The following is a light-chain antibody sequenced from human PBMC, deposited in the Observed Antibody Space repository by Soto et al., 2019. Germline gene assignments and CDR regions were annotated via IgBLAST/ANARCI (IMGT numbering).Light chain of an antibody. V-gene: IGKV3-20*01. CDR2: GAS. CDR3: QQYGSSGT. J-gene: IGKJ1*01. Sequence: ELVLTQSPGTLCLSPGERATLSCRASQSVSNNYLAWYQQKPGQAPRLLIYGASNRATGIPDRFSGSGSGTDFTLTISRLEPEDFAVYYCQQYGSSGTFGQGTKVDI. CDR1: QSVSNNY.